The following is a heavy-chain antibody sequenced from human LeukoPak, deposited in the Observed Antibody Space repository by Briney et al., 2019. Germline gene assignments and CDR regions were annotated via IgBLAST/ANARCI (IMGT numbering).Heavy chain of an antibody. CDR1: GFTFSSYG. J-gene: IGHJ4*02. D-gene: IGHD3-10*01. Sequence: SGGSLRLSCAASGFTFSSYGMHWVRQALGKGLEWVAVIWYDGSNKYYADSVKGRFTISRDNSKNTLYLQMNSLRAEDTVEYYCARDSDVGVGDGTFDYWGQGTLVTVSS. CDR3: ARDSDVGVGDGTFDY. V-gene: IGHV3-33*01. CDR2: IWYDGSNK.